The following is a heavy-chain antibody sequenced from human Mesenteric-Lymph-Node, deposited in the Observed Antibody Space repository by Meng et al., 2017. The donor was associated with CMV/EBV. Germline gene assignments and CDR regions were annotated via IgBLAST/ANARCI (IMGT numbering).Heavy chain of an antibody. CDR2: IIPILGIG. J-gene: IGHJ1*01. V-gene: IGHV1-69*10. CDR3: ARSSSTGRPGYFQH. D-gene: IGHD6-6*01. Sequence: SVKVSCKASGGTFSSYPISWVRQAPGQGLEWMGGIIPILGIGTYAQKFQGRVTITADKFTRTAYMELSSLRSEDTAVYYCARSSSTGRPGYFQHWGQGTLVTVS. CDR1: GGTFSSYP.